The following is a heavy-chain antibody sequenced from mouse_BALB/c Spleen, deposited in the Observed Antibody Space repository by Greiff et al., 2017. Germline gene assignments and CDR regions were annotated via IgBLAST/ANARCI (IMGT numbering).Heavy chain of an antibody. CDR3: AREEGYYDYIYAMDY. CDR1: GYAFSSSW. D-gene: IGHD2-4*01. V-gene: IGHV1-82*01. Sequence: QVQLQQSGPELVKPGASVKISCKASGYAFSSSWMNWVKQRPGQGLEWIGRIYPGDGDTNYNGKFKGKATLTADKSSSTAYMQLSSLTSVDSAVYFCAREEGYYDYIYAMDYWGQGTSVTVSS. CDR2: IYPGDGDT. J-gene: IGHJ4*01.